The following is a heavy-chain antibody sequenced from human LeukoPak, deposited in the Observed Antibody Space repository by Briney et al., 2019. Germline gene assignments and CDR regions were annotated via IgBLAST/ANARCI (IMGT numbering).Heavy chain of an antibody. CDR3: AKDLPAPYFDY. CDR2: ISYAGGNE. J-gene: IGHJ4*02. Sequence: GGSLRLSCAASGFTFSHYPMHWVRQAPGKGLEWVAVISYAGGNEYYADSVKGRFTISRDNSKNTLYLQMNSLGAEDTAVYYCAKDLPAPYFDYWGQGTLVTVSS. CDR1: GFTFSHYP. V-gene: IGHV3-30-3*01. D-gene: IGHD2-2*01.